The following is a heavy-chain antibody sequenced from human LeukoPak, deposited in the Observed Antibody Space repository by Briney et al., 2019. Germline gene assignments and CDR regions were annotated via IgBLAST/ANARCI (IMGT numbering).Heavy chain of an antibody. Sequence: GGSLRLSCAASGFTFSSYAMSWVRQAPGKGLEWVSAISASGGSTYYADSVKGRFTISRDNAENSLYLQMYGLRGDDTAVYYCARAHGGYSDYWGQGTLVTVSS. J-gene: IGHJ4*02. D-gene: IGHD4-23*01. V-gene: IGHV3-23*01. CDR3: ARAHGGYSDY. CDR1: GFTFSSYA. CDR2: ISASGGST.